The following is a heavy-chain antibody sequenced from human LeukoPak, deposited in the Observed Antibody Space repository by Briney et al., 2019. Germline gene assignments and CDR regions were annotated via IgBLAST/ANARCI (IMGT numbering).Heavy chain of an antibody. J-gene: IGHJ4*02. CDR2: ITSGGGYT. CDR1: GFTFSTYN. V-gene: IGHV3-21*06. D-gene: IGHD3-9*01. Sequence: GGSLRLSCAASGFTFSTYNMNWVRQAPGKGLEWVSSITSGGGYTYYADSVKGRFTTSRDNAKSSLSLRLDSLRAEDTAVYYCARGHYDVLTSSYKWTPDYWGQGTLVTVSS. CDR3: ARGHYDVLTSSYKWTPDY.